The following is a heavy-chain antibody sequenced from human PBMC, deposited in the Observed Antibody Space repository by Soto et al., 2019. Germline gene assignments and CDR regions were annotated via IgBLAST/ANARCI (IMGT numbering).Heavy chain of an antibody. CDR3: TTDGAYCSGDSCYGTYWYFDL. D-gene: IGHD2-15*01. CDR2: ISGSGGST. CDR1: GFTFSSYA. Sequence: GGSLRLSCAASGFTFSSYAMSWVRQAPGKGLEWVSAISGSGGSTYYADSVKGRFTISRDNSKNTLYLQMNSLRAEDTAVYYCTTDGAYCSGDSCYGTYWYFDLWGRGTLVTVSS. J-gene: IGHJ2*01. V-gene: IGHV3-23*01.